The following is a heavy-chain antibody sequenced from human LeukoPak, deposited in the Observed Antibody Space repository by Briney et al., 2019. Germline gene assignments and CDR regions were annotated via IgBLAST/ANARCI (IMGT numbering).Heavy chain of an antibody. CDR2: ISIDGSER. CDR1: GFTFRNYG. D-gene: IGHD4-17*01. Sequence: GGSLRLSCAASGFTFRNYGMHWVRQAPGKGLEWVAVISIDGSERYHADSVKGRFTISRDNAKNSLYLQMNSLRAEDTAVYYCARDWATVTYNWFDPWGQGTLVTVSS. V-gene: IGHV3-30*03. CDR3: ARDWATVTYNWFDP. J-gene: IGHJ5*02.